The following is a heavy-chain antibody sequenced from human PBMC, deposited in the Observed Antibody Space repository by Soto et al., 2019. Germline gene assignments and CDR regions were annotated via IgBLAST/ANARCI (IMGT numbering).Heavy chain of an antibody. J-gene: IGHJ4*02. V-gene: IGHV1-69*13. CDR2: IIPIFGTA. D-gene: IGHD6-13*01. CDR3: ARSGIAAAGTCHY. Sequence: ASVKVSCKASGGTFSSYAISWVRQAPGQGLEWMGGIIPIFGTANYAQKFQGRVTITADGSTSTAYMELSSLRSEDTAVYYCARSGIAAAGTCHYWGQGTLVTVS. CDR1: GGTFSSYA.